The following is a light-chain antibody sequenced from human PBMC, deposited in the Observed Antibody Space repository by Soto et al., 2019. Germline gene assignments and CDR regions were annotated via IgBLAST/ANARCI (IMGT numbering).Light chain of an antibody. CDR3: QVWDSSSDHSYV. CDR1: NIGSKS. J-gene: IGLJ1*01. Sequence: SYVLTQPPSVSVAPGKTARITCGGNNIGSKSVHWYQQKPGQAPVLVIYYDSDRPSGIPERFSGSKSGNTATLTISRVEAGDEADYYCQVWDSSSDHSYVFGTGTKLTVL. V-gene: IGLV3-21*04. CDR2: YDS.